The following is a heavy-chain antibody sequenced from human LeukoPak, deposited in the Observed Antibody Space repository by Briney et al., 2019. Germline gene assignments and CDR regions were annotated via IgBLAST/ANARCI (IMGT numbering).Heavy chain of an antibody. CDR1: GFTFSSYG. V-gene: IGHV3-23*01. J-gene: IGHJ4*02. Sequence: PGGTLRLSCAASGFTFSSYGMSWVRQAPGKGLEWVSAISGSGVTTYFADSVKGRFTISRDNSKNTLYLQMNSLRAEDTAVYYCARGGPRDGYDYWGQGTLVTVSS. D-gene: IGHD5-18*01. CDR2: ISGSGVTT. CDR3: ARGGPRDGYDY.